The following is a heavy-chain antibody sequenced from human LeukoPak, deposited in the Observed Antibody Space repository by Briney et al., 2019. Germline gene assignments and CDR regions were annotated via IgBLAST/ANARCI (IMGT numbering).Heavy chain of an antibody. Sequence: PGASLRLSCAASGFTFSSYAMSWVRQAPGKGLEWVSAISGSGGSTYYADPVKGRFTISRDNSKNTLYLQMNSLRAEDTAVYYCANYDSSGYYLGFQHWGQGTLVTVSS. V-gene: IGHV3-23*01. CDR1: GFTFSSYA. CDR3: ANYDSSGYYLGFQH. CDR2: ISGSGGST. J-gene: IGHJ1*01. D-gene: IGHD3-22*01.